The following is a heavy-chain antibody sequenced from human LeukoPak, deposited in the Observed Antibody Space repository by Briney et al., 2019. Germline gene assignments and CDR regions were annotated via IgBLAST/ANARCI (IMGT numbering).Heavy chain of an antibody. CDR3: ARGLPRNDFWSGFATYWFDP. CDR2: INHSGRT. V-gene: IGHV4-34*01. Sequence: SETLSLTCAVYGGSFSGYYWSWIRQPPGKGLEWMGEINHSGRTNYNPSLRSRVTISLDKPKKQFSLKLSSVNVADTAVYYCARGLPRNDFWSGFATYWFDPWGRGTLVTVSS. J-gene: IGHJ5*02. D-gene: IGHD3-3*01. CDR1: GGSFSGYY.